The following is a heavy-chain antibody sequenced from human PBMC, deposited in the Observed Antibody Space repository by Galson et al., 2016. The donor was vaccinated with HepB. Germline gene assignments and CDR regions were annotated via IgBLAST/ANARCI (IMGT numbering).Heavy chain of an antibody. CDR3: VRGVYGDHGWFDY. D-gene: IGHD4-17*01. J-gene: IGHJ4*02. CDR1: GFTVSNNY. Sequence: SLRLSCAASGFTVSNNYMTWVRQAPGKGLEYVSVIYSGGTTYYADSVKGRFTISRYNSQNSLFLQMNTLRAEDTAVYFCVRGVYGDHGWFDYWGQGTLVTVSS. V-gene: IGHV3-66*02. CDR2: IYSGGTT.